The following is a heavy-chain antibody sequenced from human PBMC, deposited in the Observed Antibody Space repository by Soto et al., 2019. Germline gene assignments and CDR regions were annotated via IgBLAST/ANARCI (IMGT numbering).Heavy chain of an antibody. CDR3: AASVRNHGSKNWNYVLYMDV. CDR1: GFTFTSSA. CDR2: IVVGSGNT. D-gene: IGHD1-7*01. J-gene: IGHJ6*03. Sequence: GASVKVSCKASGFTFTSSAMQWVRQARGQRLEWIGWIVVGSGNTNYAQKFQERVTITRDMSTSTAYMELSSLRSEDTAVYYCAASVRNHGSKNWNYVLYMDVWGKGTTVTVSS. V-gene: IGHV1-58*02.